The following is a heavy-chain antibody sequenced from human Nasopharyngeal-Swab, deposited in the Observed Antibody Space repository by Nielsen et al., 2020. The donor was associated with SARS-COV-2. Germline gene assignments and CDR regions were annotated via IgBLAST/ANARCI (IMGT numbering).Heavy chain of an antibody. D-gene: IGHD5-18*01. CDR1: GFTFSSYS. V-gene: IGHV3-21*05. CDR2: ISSSSSYI. J-gene: IGHJ3*02. CDR3: ARDRGYSYGYDAFDI. Sequence: GGSLRLSCAASGFTFSSYSMNWVRQAPGKGLEWVSYISSSSSYIYYADSVKSRFTISRDNAKNSLYLQMNSLRDEDTAVYYCARDRGYSYGYDAFDIWGQGTMVTVSS.